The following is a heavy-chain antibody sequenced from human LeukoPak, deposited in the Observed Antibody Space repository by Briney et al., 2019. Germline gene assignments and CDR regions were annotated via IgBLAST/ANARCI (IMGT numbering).Heavy chain of an antibody. Sequence: SETLSLTCTVSGGSISSYYWSWIRQPPGKGLEWIGYIYYSGSTNYNPSLKRRVTISVDTSKNQFSLKLSSVTAADTAVYYCARDVRSRSTLGNYYGMDVWGQGTTVTVSS. CDR3: ARDVRSRSTLGNYYGMDV. D-gene: IGHD2-15*01. CDR2: IYYSGST. V-gene: IGHV4-59*01. J-gene: IGHJ6*02. CDR1: GGSISSYY.